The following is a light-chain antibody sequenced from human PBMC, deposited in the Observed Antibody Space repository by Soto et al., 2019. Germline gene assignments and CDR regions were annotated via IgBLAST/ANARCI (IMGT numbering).Light chain of an antibody. CDR3: QQYYDTPRT. Sequence: IVMTQSPDSLGVSLGERATISCKSNQSLLYSSTSKNYLAWYRQRPGQPPQLLIYWASTREYGVPARFSGSGSGTDFTLTISSLQAEDVAVYFCQQYYDTPRTFGHGTKVEIK. CDR2: WAS. V-gene: IGKV4-1*01. J-gene: IGKJ1*01. CDR1: QSLLYSSTSKNY.